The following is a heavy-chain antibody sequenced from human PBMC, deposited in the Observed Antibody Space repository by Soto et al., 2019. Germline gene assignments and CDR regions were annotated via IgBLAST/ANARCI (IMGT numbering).Heavy chain of an antibody. Sequence: SQTLSLTCXISGDSVSSNSAAWNWIRQSPSRGLEWLGRTYYRSKWYNDYAVSVKSRITINPDTSKNQFSLQPNSVTPEDTAVYYCARNDFWSGYYVWFDPWGQGTLVTVPQ. V-gene: IGHV6-1*01. D-gene: IGHD3-3*01. J-gene: IGHJ5*02. CDR3: ARNDFWSGYYVWFDP. CDR2: TYYRSKWYN. CDR1: GDSVSSNSAA.